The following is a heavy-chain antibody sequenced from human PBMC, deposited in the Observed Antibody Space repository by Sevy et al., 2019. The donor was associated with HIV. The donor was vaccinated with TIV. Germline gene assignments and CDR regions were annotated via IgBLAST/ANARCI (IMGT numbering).Heavy chain of an antibody. CDR3: ATSVGGDIVATINAYYFDY. V-gene: IGHV1-24*01. CDR2: FDPEDGET. J-gene: IGHJ4*02. D-gene: IGHD5-12*01. CDR1: GYTLTELS. Sequence: ASVKVSCKVSGYTLTELSMHWVRQAPGKGLEWMGGFDPEDGETIYAQKFQGRVTMTEDTSTDTAYMELSSLRSEDTAVYYCATSVGGDIVATINAYYFDYWGQGTLVTVSS.